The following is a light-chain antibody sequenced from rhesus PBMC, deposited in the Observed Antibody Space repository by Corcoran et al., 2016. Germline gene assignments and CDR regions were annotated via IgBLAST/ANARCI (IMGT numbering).Light chain of an antibody. J-gene: IGKJ4*01. CDR2: AAS. CDR1: QGISSY. CDR3: LQHNSYPPT. Sequence: DIQMTQSPSSLSASVGDTVTFTCRASQGISSYLNWFQQKPGKAPKLLIYAASSLESGVPSRFSGSGSWTECTHTISSLQPEDFAAYYCLQHNSYPPTFGGGTKVEIK. V-gene: IGKV1-28*01.